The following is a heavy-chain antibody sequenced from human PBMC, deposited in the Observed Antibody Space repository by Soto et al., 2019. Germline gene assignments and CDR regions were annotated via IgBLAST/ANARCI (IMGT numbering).Heavy chain of an antibody. CDR3: ARAGHGGNGNWFDP. CDR2: IIPIFGTA. Sequence: ASVKVSCKASGGTVSSYAISWVRQAPGQGLEWMGGIIPIFGTANYAQKFQGRVTITADESTSTAYMELSSLRSEDTAVYYCARAGHGGNGNWFDPWGQGTLVTAPQ. D-gene: IGHD2-15*01. CDR1: GGTVSSYA. J-gene: IGHJ5*02. V-gene: IGHV1-69*13.